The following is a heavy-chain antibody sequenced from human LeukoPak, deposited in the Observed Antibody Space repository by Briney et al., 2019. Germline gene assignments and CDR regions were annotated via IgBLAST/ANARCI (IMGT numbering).Heavy chain of an antibody. CDR3: ARIGGSFPSLDS. Sequence: PSETLSLTCTVSGGSISNYYWSWVRQPAGQGLEWIGRIYTTGSTNYNPSLKSRLTMSVDTSKNQFSLKLSSVTAADTAVYYCARIGGSFPSLDSWGQGTLVTVSS. D-gene: IGHD1-26*01. V-gene: IGHV4-4*07. J-gene: IGHJ5*01. CDR1: GGSISNYY. CDR2: IYTTGST.